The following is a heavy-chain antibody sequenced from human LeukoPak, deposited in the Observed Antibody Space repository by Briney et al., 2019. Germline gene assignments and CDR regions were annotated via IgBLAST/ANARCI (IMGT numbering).Heavy chain of an antibody. CDR1: GGSISSYY. Sequence: PSETLSLTCTVSGGSISSYYWSWIWQPPGKGLEWIGFTYYTGSTNYNPSLKSRVTISVDTSKNQFSLKLSSVTAADTAVYYCAREGSTNILDYWGQGTLVTVSS. V-gene: IGHV4-59*01. D-gene: IGHD2-2*01. J-gene: IGHJ4*02. CDR3: AREGSTNILDY. CDR2: TYYTGST.